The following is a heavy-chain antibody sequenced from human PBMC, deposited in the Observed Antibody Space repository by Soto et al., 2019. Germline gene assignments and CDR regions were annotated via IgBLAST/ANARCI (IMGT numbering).Heavy chain of an antibody. J-gene: IGHJ4*02. CDR1: GYTFTSYY. V-gene: IGHV1-18*01. CDR2: ISAYNGNT. Sequence: QVQLVQSGAEVKKPGASVKVSCKASGYTFTSYYISWVRQAPGQGLEWMGWISAYNGNTNYAQKLQGRVTMTTDTSTSTAYMDLRSLRTDDPDVYYGASDTPPADYWGQGTLVTASS. CDR3: ASDTPPADY.